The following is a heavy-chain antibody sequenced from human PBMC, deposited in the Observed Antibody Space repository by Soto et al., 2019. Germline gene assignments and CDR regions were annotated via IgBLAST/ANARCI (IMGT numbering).Heavy chain of an antibody. V-gene: IGHV3-30-3*01. CDR3: ARENYDSSGYYDDAFDI. J-gene: IGHJ3*02. D-gene: IGHD3-22*01. CDR1: GFTFNSYA. CDR2: ISYDGSNK. Sequence: QVQLVESGGGVVQPGRSLRLSCAASGFTFNSYAMHWVRQAPGKGLEWVAVISYDGSNKYYADSVKGRFTISRDNSKNTLYLQMNSLRAEDTAVYYCARENYDSSGYYDDAFDIWGQGTMVTVSS.